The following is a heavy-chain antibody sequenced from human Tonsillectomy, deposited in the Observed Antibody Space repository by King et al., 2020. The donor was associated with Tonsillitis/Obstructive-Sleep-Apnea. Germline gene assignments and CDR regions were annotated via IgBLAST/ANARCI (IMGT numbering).Heavy chain of an antibody. J-gene: IGHJ4*02. D-gene: IGHD3-3*01. Sequence: VQLQESGPGLVKPSETLSLTCSVSGGSISSHYWSWIRQPPGKGLEWIGYFYYSVSTNYNPSLKSRVTISVDTSKNQFSLRLSSVTAADTAVYYCARALNFWSAHFDYWGQGTLVTVSS. CDR2: FYYSVST. V-gene: IGHV4-59*11. CDR1: GGSISSHY. CDR3: ARALNFWSAHFDY.